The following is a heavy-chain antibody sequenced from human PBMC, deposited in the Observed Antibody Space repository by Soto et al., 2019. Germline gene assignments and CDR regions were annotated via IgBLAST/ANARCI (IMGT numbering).Heavy chain of an antibody. CDR1: GFTFSSYG. V-gene: IGHV3-30*18. J-gene: IGHJ6*02. CDR3: AKWAGRRVIDSYYGMDV. D-gene: IGHD3-10*01. Sequence: QVQLVESGGGVVQPGRSLRLSCAASGFTFSSYGMHWVRQAPGKGLEWVAVISYDGSNKYYADSVKGRFTISRDNSKNTLYLQMNSLRAEDTAVYYCAKWAGRRVIDSYYGMDVWGQGTTVTVSS. CDR2: ISYDGSNK.